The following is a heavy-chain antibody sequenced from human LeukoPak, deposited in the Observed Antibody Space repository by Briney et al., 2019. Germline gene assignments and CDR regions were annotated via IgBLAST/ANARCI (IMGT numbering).Heavy chain of an antibody. V-gene: IGHV4-34*04. CDR3: TRMTTGHDY. CDR2: INHSGYT. J-gene: IGHJ4*02. D-gene: IGHD4-17*01. Sequence: SETLSLTCAVSGVSFDDYYWAWVRQTPGKGLEWIGEINHSGYTNDSPSLKSRATLSVDTSRKQFSLNLRSVTVADAGIYYCTRMTTGHDYWGQGTPVTVSS. CDR1: GVSFDDYY.